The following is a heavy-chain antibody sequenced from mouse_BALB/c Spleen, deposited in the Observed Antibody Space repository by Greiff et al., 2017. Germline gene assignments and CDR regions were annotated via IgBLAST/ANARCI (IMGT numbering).Heavy chain of an antibody. J-gene: IGHJ4*01. V-gene: IGHV2-9*02. CDR1: GFSLTSYG. CDR2: IWAGGST. Sequence: VKLMESGPGLVAPSQSLSITCTVSGFSLTSYGVHWVRQPPGKGLEWLGVIWAGGSTNYNSALMSRLSISKDNSKSQVFLKMNSLQTDDTAMYYCAREPAYYGKKGPGHYYAMDYWGQGTSVTVSS. CDR3: AREPAYYGKKGPGHYYAMDY. D-gene: IGHD2-10*01.